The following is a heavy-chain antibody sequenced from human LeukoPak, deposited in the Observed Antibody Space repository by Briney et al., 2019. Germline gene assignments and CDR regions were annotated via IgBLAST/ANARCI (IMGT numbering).Heavy chain of an antibody. CDR1: GFTFSSYS. Sequence: PGGSLRLSCTASGFTFSSYSMSWVRQAPGKGLEWVLVIYSGGSTYYADSVKGRFTISRDNSKNTLYLQMNSLRAEDTAVYYCARGSEGVWGQGTLVTVSS. V-gene: IGHV3-53*01. J-gene: IGHJ4*02. CDR3: ARGSEGV. CDR2: IYSGGST. D-gene: IGHD2-8*01.